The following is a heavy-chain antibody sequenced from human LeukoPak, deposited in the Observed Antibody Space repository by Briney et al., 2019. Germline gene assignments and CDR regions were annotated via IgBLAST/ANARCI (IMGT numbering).Heavy chain of an antibody. CDR1: GFTFSSYW. CDR2: IKQDGSEK. J-gene: IGHJ4*02. Sequence: GGSLRLSCAASGFTFSSYWMSWVRQAPGKGLEWVANIKQDGSEKYYVGSVKGRFTISRDNAKNSLNLQMNSLRAEDTAVYYCAREGYYGSGSFDYWGQGTLVTVSS. V-gene: IGHV3-7*01. CDR3: AREGYYGSGSFDY. D-gene: IGHD3-10*01.